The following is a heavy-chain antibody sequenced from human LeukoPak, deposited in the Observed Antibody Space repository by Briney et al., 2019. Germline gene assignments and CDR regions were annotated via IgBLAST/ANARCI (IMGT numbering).Heavy chain of an antibody. V-gene: IGHV3-7*01. Sequence: GGSLRLSCAASGFTFSSYWMSWVRQAPGKGLEWVANIKQDGSEKYYVDSVKGRFTISRGNAKNSLYLQMNSLRAEDTAVYYCARVGRVLVATIRRYYYYYMDVWGKGTTVTVSS. CDR2: IKQDGSEK. J-gene: IGHJ6*03. CDR1: GFTFSSYW. D-gene: IGHD5-12*01. CDR3: ARVGRVLVATIRRYYYYYMDV.